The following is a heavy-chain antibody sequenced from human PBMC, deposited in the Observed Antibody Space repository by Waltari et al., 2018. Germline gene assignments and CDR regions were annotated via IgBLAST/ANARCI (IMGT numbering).Heavy chain of an antibody. V-gene: IGHV3-23*01. CDR1: GDSIINHH. CDR3: AKDRGIGAAFDI. Sequence: VQLQESGPGLVKPSETLSLTCTVSGDSIINHHWAWIRQPPGKGLEWVSAISGSGGRTYYAEAVKGRFTISRDNSKNTRYLQMNSLRAEDTAVYYCAKDRGIGAAFDIWGQGTMVTVSS. J-gene: IGHJ3*02. CDR2: ISGSGGRT. D-gene: IGHD3-10*01.